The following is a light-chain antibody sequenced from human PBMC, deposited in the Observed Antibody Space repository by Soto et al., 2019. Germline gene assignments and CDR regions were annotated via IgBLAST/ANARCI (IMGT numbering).Light chain of an antibody. CDR1: SSEVGSYNR. Sequence: QSVLTQPPSVSGSPGQSVAISCTGTSSEVGSYNRVAWYQQPPGTAPKLMIYEVSNRPSGVPDRFTGSKSGNTASLTISGLQAEDEADYYCSSFTSSSTYVFGTGTKVT. V-gene: IGLV2-18*02. J-gene: IGLJ1*01. CDR2: EVS. CDR3: SSFTSSSTYV.